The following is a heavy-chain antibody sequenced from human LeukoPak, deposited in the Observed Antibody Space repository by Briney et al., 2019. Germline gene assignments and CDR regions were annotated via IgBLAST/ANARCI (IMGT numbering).Heavy chain of an antibody. CDR2: ISYDGSNK. D-gene: IGHD3-22*01. CDR1: GFTFSSYA. CDR3: ARDFDSGGYGDY. J-gene: IGHJ4*02. Sequence: GGSLRLSCAASGFTFSSYAMHWVRQAPGKGLEWVAVISYDGSNKYYADSVKGRFTISRDNSKNTLYLQMNSLRAEDTAVYYCARDFDSGGYGDYWGQGTLVTVSS. V-gene: IGHV3-30-3*01.